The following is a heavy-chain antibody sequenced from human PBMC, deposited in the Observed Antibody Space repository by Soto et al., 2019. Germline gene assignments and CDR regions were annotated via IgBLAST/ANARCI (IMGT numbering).Heavy chain of an antibody. J-gene: IGHJ4*02. Sequence: EVQLLESGGGLVQPGGSLRLSCVASGFSFSSYAMSWVRQAPGKGLEWVSVISGRDGSTYYGDSVKGRFTISRDNSKNTLYLQMNSLRAEDTAVYYCARDRERDAWYEDYWGQGTLVTVPS. CDR3: ARDRERDAWYEDY. D-gene: IGHD6-13*01. CDR1: GFSFSSYA. V-gene: IGHV3-23*02. CDR2: ISGRDGST.